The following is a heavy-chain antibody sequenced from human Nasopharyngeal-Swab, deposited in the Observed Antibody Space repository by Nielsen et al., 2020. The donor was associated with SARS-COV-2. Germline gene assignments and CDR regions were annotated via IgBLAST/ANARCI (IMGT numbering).Heavy chain of an antibody. V-gene: IGHV3-7*01. D-gene: IGHD6-13*01. CDR2: IKQDGSEK. Sequence: LSLTCAASGFSFSNAWMSWVRQAPGKGLEWVANIKQDGSEKYYVDSVKGRFTISRDNAKNSLYLQMNSLRAEDTAVYYCARMHSSSWAFDYWGQGTLVTVSS. CDR1: GFSFSNAW. J-gene: IGHJ4*02. CDR3: ARMHSSSWAFDY.